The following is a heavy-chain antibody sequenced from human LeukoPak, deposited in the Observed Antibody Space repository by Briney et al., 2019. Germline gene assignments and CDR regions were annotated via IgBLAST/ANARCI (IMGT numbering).Heavy chain of an antibody. CDR2: ISGSGGST. J-gene: IGHJ4*02. D-gene: IGHD2-2*01. CDR1: GFTFTNYW. CDR3: VKDQIVVVPAAFDY. V-gene: IGHV3-23*01. Sequence: GGSLRLSCAASGFTFTNYWMHWVRQAPGKGLEWVSAISGSGGSTYYADSVKGRFTISRDNSKNTLYLQMNSLRAEDTAVYYCVKDQIVVVPAAFDYWGQGTLVTVSS.